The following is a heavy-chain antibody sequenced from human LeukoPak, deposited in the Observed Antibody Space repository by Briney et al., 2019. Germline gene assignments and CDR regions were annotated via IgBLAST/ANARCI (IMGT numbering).Heavy chain of an antibody. CDR2: IIPIFGTA. J-gene: IGHJ6*03. CDR3: ARVLGYSSSWYDYYYMDV. D-gene: IGHD6-13*01. CDR1: GYTFTGYY. Sequence: GASVKVSCKASGYTFTGYYMHWVRQAPGQGLEWMGGIIPIFGTANYAQKFQGRVTITADKSTSTAYMELSSLRSEDTAVYYCARVLGYSSSWYDYYYMDVWGKGTTVTVSS. V-gene: IGHV1-69*06.